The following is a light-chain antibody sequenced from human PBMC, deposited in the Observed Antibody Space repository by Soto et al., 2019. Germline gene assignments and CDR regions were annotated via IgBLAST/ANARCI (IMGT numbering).Light chain of an antibody. CDR1: QSISSY. Sequence: DIQMTQSPSSLSASVGDRVTITCRASQSISSYLNWYQQKPGKATKLLIYAASSLQSGVPSRFSGIGSGTDFTLTISSLQPEEFATYYCQQSYSTPLTVGGGTKVEIK. J-gene: IGKJ4*01. CDR3: QQSYSTPLT. V-gene: IGKV1-39*01. CDR2: AAS.